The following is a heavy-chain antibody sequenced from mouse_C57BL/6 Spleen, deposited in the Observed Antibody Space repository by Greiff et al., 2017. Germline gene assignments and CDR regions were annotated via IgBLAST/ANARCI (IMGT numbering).Heavy chain of an antibody. CDR1: GYAFSSSW. V-gene: IGHV1-82*01. J-gene: IGHJ3*01. CDR3: AREDDYDVWFAY. Sequence: QVQLQQSGPELVKPGASVKISCKASGYAFSSSWMNWVKQRPGKGLEWIGRIYPGDGDTNYNGKFKGKATLTADKSSSTAYMQRSSLTSEDSAVYFCAREDDYDVWFAYWGQGTLVTVSA. CDR2: IYPGDGDT. D-gene: IGHD2-4*01.